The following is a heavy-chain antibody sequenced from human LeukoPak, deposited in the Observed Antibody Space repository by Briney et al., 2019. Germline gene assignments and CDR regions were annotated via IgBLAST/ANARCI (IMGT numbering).Heavy chain of an antibody. Sequence: SVTVSCKASGGTFSSYTISWVRQAPGQGLEWMGRIIPILGIANYAQKFQGRVTITADKSTSTAYMELSSLRSEDTAVYYCARDFLNCSSTSCFMNWFDPWGQGTLVTVSS. D-gene: IGHD2-2*01. J-gene: IGHJ5*02. V-gene: IGHV1-69*04. CDR3: ARDFLNCSSTSCFMNWFDP. CDR1: GGTFSSYT. CDR2: IIPILGIA.